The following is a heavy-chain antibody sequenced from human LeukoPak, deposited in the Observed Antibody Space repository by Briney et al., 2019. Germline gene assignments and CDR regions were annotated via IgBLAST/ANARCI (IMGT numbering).Heavy chain of an antibody. J-gene: IGHJ4*02. D-gene: IGHD3-9*01. CDR2: ISAYNGNT. Sequence: ASVKVSCKASGYTFTSYGISWVRQAPGQGLEWMGWISAYNGNTNYAQKLQGRVTMTTDTSTSTAYMELRSLRSDDTAVYYCARTTTLYYDILTGNYYFDYWGQGTLVNVSS. CDR3: ARTTTLYYDILTGNYYFDY. CDR1: GYTFTSYG. V-gene: IGHV1-18*01.